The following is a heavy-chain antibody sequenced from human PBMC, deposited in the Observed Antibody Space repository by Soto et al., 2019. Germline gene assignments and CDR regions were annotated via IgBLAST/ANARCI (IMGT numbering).Heavy chain of an antibody. Sequence: QVQLVQSGAEVKKPGASVKVSCKASGYTFTSYGISWVRQAPGQGLEWMGWISAYNGNTNYAQKLQGRVNMTTDTSTSTAYTEVRSLSADDTAVYYCARDLRQLVVNPDASDIWGQGTMVTVSS. J-gene: IGHJ3*02. D-gene: IGHD3-22*01. CDR2: ISAYNGNT. CDR1: GYTFTSYG. CDR3: ARDLRQLVVNPDASDI. V-gene: IGHV1-18*01.